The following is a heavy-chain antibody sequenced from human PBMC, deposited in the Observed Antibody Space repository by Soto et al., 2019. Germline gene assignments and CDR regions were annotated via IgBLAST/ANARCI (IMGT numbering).Heavy chain of an antibody. CDR3: ARLWGYGDYGEMGY. Sequence: QVQLVQSGAEVKKPGASVKVSCKASGYTFTNYGINWVRQAPGQGLEWMGWISAYNGNTNYAKKLQGRVTMTTDTSTSTAYMDLRSLRSDDTAVYYCARLWGYGDYGEMGYWGQGTLVTVSS. J-gene: IGHJ4*02. V-gene: IGHV1-18*01. CDR1: GYTFTNYG. D-gene: IGHD4-17*01. CDR2: ISAYNGNT.